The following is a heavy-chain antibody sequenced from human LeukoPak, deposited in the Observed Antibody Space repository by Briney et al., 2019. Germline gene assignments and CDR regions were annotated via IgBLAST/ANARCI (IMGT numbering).Heavy chain of an antibody. CDR3: ASNYGDDPNY. J-gene: IGHJ4*02. D-gene: IGHD4-17*01. V-gene: IGHV3-74*01. CDR2: INSDGSFT. CDR1: GLTFSNSW. Sequence: GGSLRLSCEVFGLTFSNSWMHWVRQPPGKGLVWVSSINSDGSFTAYADSVKGRFTISRDNAKNTLYLQMSTLRAEDTAVYYCASNYGDDPNYWGQGTLVTVSS.